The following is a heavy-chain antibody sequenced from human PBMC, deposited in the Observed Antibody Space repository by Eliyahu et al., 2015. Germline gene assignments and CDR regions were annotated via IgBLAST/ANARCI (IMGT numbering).Heavy chain of an antibody. J-gene: IGHJ5*02. CDR3: ACAGYSSGWP. CDR2: IYYSGST. V-gene: IGHV4-39*01. Sequence: QLQLQESGPGLVKPSETLSXTCTVXGGSISTSSYSWGWIRQPPGKGLEWIGNIYYSGSTYYNPSLKSRVTISVDTSKKQFSLKLSSVTAADTAVYYCACAGYSSGWPWGQGTLVTVSS. D-gene: IGHD6-19*01. CDR1: GGSISTSSYS.